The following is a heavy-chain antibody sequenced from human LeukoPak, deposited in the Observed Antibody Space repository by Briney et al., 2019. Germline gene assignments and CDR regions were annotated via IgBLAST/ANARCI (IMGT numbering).Heavy chain of an antibody. V-gene: IGHV4-59*01. J-gene: IGHJ4*02. Sequence: SETLSLTCTVSGGSISSYYWSWIRQPPGKGLEWIGYIYYSGSTNYNPSLKSRVTISVDTSKNQFSLKLSSVTAADTAVYYCARSTVQGPFDYWGQGTLVTVSS. D-gene: IGHD2-8*02. CDR2: IYYSGST. CDR1: GGSISSYY. CDR3: ARSTVQGPFDY.